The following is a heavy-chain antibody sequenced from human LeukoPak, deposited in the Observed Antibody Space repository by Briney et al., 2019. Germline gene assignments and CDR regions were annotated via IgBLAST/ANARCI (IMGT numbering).Heavy chain of an antibody. V-gene: IGHV3-21*01. CDR1: GFTFSSYS. D-gene: IGHD5-12*01. CDR3: ARDGGYSGYDFDY. CDR2: ISSSSYI. Sequence: PGGSLRLSCAASGFTFSSYSMNWVRQAPGKGLEWVSSISSSSYIYYADSVKGRFTISRDNAKNSLYLQMNSLRAEDTAVYYCARDGGYSGYDFDYWGQGTLVTVSS. J-gene: IGHJ4*02.